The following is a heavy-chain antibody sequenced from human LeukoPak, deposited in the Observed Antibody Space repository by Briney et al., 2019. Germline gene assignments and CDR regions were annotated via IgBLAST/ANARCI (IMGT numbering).Heavy chain of an antibody. CDR1: GYTFTGYY. Sequence: ASVEVSCTASGYTFTGYYLHWVRQAPGQGLEWMGWINPNSGGTNYAQRFQGRVTMTRGTSISTAYMELSRLRSDDTAVYYCARGQQLYYSYSMDVWGQGTTVTVSS. J-gene: IGHJ6*02. CDR3: ARGQQLYYSYSMDV. D-gene: IGHD6-13*01. V-gene: IGHV1-2*02. CDR2: INPNSGGT.